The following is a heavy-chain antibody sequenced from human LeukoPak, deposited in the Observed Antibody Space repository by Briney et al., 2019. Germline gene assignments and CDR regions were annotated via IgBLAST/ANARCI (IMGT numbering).Heavy chain of an antibody. CDR1: GFTFTGYG. V-gene: IGHV3-30*02. Sequence: GGSLRLSCAASGFTFTGYGMHWMRQAPGKGLEWVAFIRYDGNIEYYAESVKGRFTISRDNSKNTLFLQMSSLRLDDTALYYCAKESSGSGEYWGQGTLVTVSS. CDR3: AKESSGSGEY. CDR2: IRYDGNIE. D-gene: IGHD1-26*01. J-gene: IGHJ4*02.